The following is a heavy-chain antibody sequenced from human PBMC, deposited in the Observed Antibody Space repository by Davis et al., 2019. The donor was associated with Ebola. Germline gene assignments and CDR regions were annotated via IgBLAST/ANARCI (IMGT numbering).Heavy chain of an antibody. CDR1: GFTFSSYG. Sequence: PGGSLRLSCAASGFTFSSYGMHWVRQAPGKGLEWVAVISYDESNKYYADSMKGRFTISRDNSKNTLYLQMNSLSAEDTAVYYCAKRGIAAAATWFDPWGQGTLVTVSS. J-gene: IGHJ5*02. D-gene: IGHD6-13*01. V-gene: IGHV3-30*18. CDR3: AKRGIAAAATWFDP. CDR2: ISYDESNK.